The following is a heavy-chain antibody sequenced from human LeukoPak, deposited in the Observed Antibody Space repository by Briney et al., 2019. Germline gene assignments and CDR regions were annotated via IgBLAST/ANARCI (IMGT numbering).Heavy chain of an antibody. CDR3: AGTYYDFWSGYYGTNWFDP. D-gene: IGHD3-3*01. CDR1: GGSISSYY. J-gene: IGHJ5*02. CDR2: IYYSGST. V-gene: IGHV4-59*01. Sequence: SETLSLTCTVSGGSISSYYWSWIRQLPGKGLEWIGYIYYSGSTNYNPSLKSRVTISVDTSKNQFSLKLSSVAAADTAVYYCAGTYYDFWSGYYGTNWFDPWGQGTLVTVSS.